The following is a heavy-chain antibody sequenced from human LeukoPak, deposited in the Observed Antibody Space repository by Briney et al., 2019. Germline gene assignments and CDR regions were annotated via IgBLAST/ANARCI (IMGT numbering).Heavy chain of an antibody. CDR2: IYHSGSS. J-gene: IGHJ4*02. CDR1: GYSIKSGYS. CDR3: AVGTSYYGSEPDY. V-gene: IGHV4-38-2*02. D-gene: IGHD3-10*01. Sequence: SETLSLTCTVSGYSIKSGYSWGWIRQPPGKGLEWIGNIYHSGSSFYMSSLKSRLTISVDTSKNQFSMKLISVTAADTAVYFCAVGTSYYGSEPDYWGQGTLVTVSS.